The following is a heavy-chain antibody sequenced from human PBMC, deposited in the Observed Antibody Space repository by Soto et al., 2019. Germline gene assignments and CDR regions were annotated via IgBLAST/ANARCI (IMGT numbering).Heavy chain of an antibody. J-gene: IGHJ6*02. CDR1: GYTFTSYG. CDR3: ARDPQYDILTGQYYGMDV. CDR2: ISAYNGNT. Sequence: QVQLVQSGAEVKKPGASVKVSCKASGYTFTSYGISWVRQAPGQGLEWMGWISAYNGNTNYAQKLQGRVTMTTDTATSTAYMELRILRSDDTAVYYCARDPQYDILTGQYYGMDVWGQGTTVTVSS. D-gene: IGHD3-9*01. V-gene: IGHV1-18*01.